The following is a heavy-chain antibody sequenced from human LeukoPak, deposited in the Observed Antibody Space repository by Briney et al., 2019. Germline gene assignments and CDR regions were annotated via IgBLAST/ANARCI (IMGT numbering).Heavy chain of an antibody. D-gene: IGHD3-3*01. CDR3: ATGFLETIWLDAFDI. CDR2: ISYDGSNK. Sequence: GRSLRLSCAASGFTFSSYGMHWVRQAPGKGLEWVAVISYDGSNKYYADSVKGRFTISRDNSKNTLYLQMNSLRAEDTAVYYCATGFLETIWLDAFDIWGQGTMVTVSS. V-gene: IGHV3-30*03. CDR1: GFTFSSYG. J-gene: IGHJ3*02.